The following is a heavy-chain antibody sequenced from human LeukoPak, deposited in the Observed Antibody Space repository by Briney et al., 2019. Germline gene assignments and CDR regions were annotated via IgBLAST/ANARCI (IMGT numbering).Heavy chain of an antibody. V-gene: IGHV3-30*03. CDR1: GFTFSSYG. CDR2: ISYDGSNK. D-gene: IGHD6-19*01. Sequence: GRSLRLSYAASGFTFSSYGMHWVRQAPGKGLEWVAVISYDGSNKYYADSVKGRFTISRDNSKNTLYLQMNSLRAEDTAVYYCESSGWYEQFDYWGQGTLVTVSS. J-gene: IGHJ4*02. CDR3: ESSGWYEQFDY.